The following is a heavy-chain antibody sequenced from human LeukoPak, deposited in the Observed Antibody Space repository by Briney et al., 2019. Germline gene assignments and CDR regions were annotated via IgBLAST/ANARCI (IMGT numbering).Heavy chain of an antibody. J-gene: IGHJ4*02. CDR3: TKFRGVSWDLLAFDY. Sequence: PATSLRLSCVASGFTFSGNAMSWIRQTPPTGLDLVSAINAGGGGTSYADPVKGRFTNSRDNSKTTLYLQMNSRRAEDTAMYYCTKFRGVSWDLLAFDYWGQGALVTVSS. D-gene: IGHD1-26*01. CDR1: GFTFSGNA. CDR2: INAGGGGT. V-gene: IGHV3-23*01.